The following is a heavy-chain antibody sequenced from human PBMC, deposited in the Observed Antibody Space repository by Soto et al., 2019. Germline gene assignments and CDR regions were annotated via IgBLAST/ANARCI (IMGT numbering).Heavy chain of an antibody. CDR3: ARESMIVGDNWFDP. J-gene: IGHJ5*02. V-gene: IGHV4-31*03. CDR1: GGSIYRWAYY. D-gene: IGHD3-22*01. Sequence: SVTRSLTCTVWGGSIYRWAYYWSQIRQYPGKGLEWIGYIYYSGSTYYNPSLKSRVTISVDTSKNQFSLKLSSVTAADTAVYYCARESMIVGDNWFDPWGQGTLVTVSS. CDR2: IYYSGST.